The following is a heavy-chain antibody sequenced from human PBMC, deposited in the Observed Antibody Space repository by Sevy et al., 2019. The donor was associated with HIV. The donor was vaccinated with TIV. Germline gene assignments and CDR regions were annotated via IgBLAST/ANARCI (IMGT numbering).Heavy chain of an antibody. CDR1: GFTFSSYV. J-gene: IGHJ4*02. Sequence: GGSLRLSCAASGFTFSSYVMHWVRQAPGKGLEWVALIWYDGTIKYYADSVKGRFTISRDNSKYTLFLQKNSLAAEDTAVYYCARGGGYCGGDCYSIDYWGQGALVTVSS. V-gene: IGHV3-33*08. D-gene: IGHD2-21*02. CDR3: ARGGGYCGGDCYSIDY. CDR2: IWYDGTIK.